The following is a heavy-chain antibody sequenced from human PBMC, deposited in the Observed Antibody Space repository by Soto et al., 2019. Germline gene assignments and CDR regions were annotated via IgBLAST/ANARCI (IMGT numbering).Heavy chain of an antibody. V-gene: IGHV3-30*18. CDR3: AKLVIGYCSGNTCDDY. J-gene: IGHJ4*02. D-gene: IGHD2-15*01. Sequence: VQLLESGGGLIQPGGSRRLSCAASGFTFSYGIHWLRQAPGKGLEWVAYISYDSSNKFYGDSVKGRFTISRDNSKNTLFLQMNSLRAEDTAVYYCAKLVIGYCSGNTCDDYWGQGTLVAVSS. CDR1: GFTFSYG. CDR2: ISYDSSNK.